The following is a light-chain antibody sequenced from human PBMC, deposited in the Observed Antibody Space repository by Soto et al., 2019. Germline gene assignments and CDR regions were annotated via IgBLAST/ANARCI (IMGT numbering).Light chain of an antibody. CDR1: QGISSY. Sequence: DIQLTQSPSFLSASVGGRVTITCRARQGISSYLAWYQQKPGKAPKLLIYAASTLQSGVPSRFSGSGSGTEFTLTISSLQPEDFATYYCQQLNSYPRTFGQGTKLQIK. CDR3: QQLNSYPRT. J-gene: IGKJ2*01. V-gene: IGKV1-9*01. CDR2: AAS.